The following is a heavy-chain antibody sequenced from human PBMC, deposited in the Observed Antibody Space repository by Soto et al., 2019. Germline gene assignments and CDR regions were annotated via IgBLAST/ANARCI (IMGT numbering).Heavy chain of an antibody. Sequence: QVQLQESGPGLVKPSETLSLTCTVSGGSISSYYWSWIRQPPGKGLEWIGYIYYSGSTNYNPSLKSRVTISVDTSKNQFSLKLSSVTATDTAVYYCARRATVTTYYYYMDVWGKGTTVTVSS. CDR1: GGSISSYY. V-gene: IGHV4-59*08. CDR3: ARRATVTTYYYYMDV. CDR2: IYYSGST. J-gene: IGHJ6*03. D-gene: IGHD4-4*01.